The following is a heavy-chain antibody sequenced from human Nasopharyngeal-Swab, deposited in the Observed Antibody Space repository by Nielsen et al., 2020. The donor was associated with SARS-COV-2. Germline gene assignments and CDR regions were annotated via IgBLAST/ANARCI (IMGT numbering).Heavy chain of an antibody. D-gene: IGHD6-25*01. CDR3: ARDPRGPDY. Sequence: ASVKVSCKASGYNFTSYGISWVRQAPGQALEWLGWISAYNGRTYYAQKFQGRVTMTTDTSTSTAYMDLRSLRSDDTAVYYCARDPRGPDYWGQGTLVTVSS. CDR2: ISAYNGRT. CDR1: GYNFTSYG. J-gene: IGHJ4*02. V-gene: IGHV1-18*01.